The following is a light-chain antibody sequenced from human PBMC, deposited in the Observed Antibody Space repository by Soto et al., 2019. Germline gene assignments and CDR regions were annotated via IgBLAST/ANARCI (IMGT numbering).Light chain of an antibody. CDR2: DVS. CDR3: SSYTISSTVV. Sequence: QSALTQPASVSGSPGQSITISCTGTSSDVGGYNHVSWYQQHPGKAPKLMIYDVSNRPSGISNRFSGSKSGNTASLTISGLQAEDEADYYCSSYTISSTVVFGGGTKVTVL. J-gene: IGLJ2*01. V-gene: IGLV2-14*01. CDR1: SSDVGGYNH.